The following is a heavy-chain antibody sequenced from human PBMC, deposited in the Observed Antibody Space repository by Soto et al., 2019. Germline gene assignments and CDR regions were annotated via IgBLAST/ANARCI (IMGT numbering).Heavy chain of an antibody. D-gene: IGHD4-4*01. V-gene: IGHV1-69*02. CDR1: GGTFSSYT. J-gene: IGHJ4*02. CDR2: IIPILGIA. CDR3: ARARRMTTVTTALDY. Sequence: SSVKVSCKASGGTFSSYTISWVRQAPGQGLEWMGRIIPILGIANYAQKFQGRVTITADKSTSTAYMELSSLRSEDTAVYYCARARRMTTVTTALDYWGQGTLVTVSS.